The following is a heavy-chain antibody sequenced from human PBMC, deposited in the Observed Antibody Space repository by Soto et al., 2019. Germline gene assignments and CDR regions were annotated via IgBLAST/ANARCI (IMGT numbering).Heavy chain of an antibody. Sequence: GGSLRLSCAASGFTFSNYWMHWVRQAPGKGLVWVSRINSDGSTTSHADPVKGRFTISRDNAKNTLYLQMNSLRAEDTAVYYCARLPGYSTGWTPFDFWGQGTQVTVSS. V-gene: IGHV3-74*01. CDR3: ARLPGYSTGWTPFDF. J-gene: IGHJ4*02. CDR2: INSDGSTT. CDR1: GFTFSNYW. D-gene: IGHD6-19*01.